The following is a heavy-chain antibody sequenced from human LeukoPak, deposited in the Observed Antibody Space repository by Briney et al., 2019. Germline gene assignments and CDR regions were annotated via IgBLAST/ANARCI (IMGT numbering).Heavy chain of an antibody. J-gene: IGHJ3*02. Sequence: PSETLSLTCTVSGGSISSYYWSWLRQPPGKGREWIGYIFYTGSTNYNPSLKSGVTISGLTTKNGFTLKMSVGPAAAAAFYYCATLTGGDDAFDIWGQGTIVTVSS. V-gene: IGHV4-59*01. CDR2: IFYTGST. CDR3: ATLTGGDDAFDI. CDR1: GGSISSYY. D-gene: IGHD4-23*01.